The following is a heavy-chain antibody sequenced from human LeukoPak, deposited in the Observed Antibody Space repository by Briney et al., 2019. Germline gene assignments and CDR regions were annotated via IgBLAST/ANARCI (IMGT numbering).Heavy chain of an antibody. CDR1: GGSISSYY. CDR3: ARDRYYYDSSGYPFDY. V-gene: IGHV4-4*07. D-gene: IGHD3-22*01. Sequence: PSETLSLTCTVSGGSISSYYWSWIRQPAGKGLEWIGRIHTSGSTNYNPSLKSRVTMSGDTSKNQFSLKLSSVTAADTAVYYCARDRYYYDSSGYPFDYWGQGTPVTVSS. J-gene: IGHJ4*02. CDR2: IHTSGST.